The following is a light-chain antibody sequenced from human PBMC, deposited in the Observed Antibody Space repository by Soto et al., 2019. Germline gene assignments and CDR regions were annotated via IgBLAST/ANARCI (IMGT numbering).Light chain of an antibody. CDR3: QPYNNWPLT. CDR2: DAS. V-gene: IGKV3-15*01. Sequence: ELVLTQSPATLSVSPGERATLSCRASQGVGSTLAWYQQEPGQAPRLLIYDASTRATGIPARFSGDGSGTEFTLTINSLQSEDFAIYYCQPYNNWPLTFGGGTKVESK. J-gene: IGKJ4*01. CDR1: QGVGST.